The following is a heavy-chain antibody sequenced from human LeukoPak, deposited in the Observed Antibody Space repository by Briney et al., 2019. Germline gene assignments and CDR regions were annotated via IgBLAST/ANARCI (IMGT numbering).Heavy chain of an antibody. V-gene: IGHV4-59*01. Sequence: SETLSLTCTVSGGSISSYYWSWIRQPPGKGLEWIGYIYYSGSTNYNPSLKSRVTISVDTSKNQFSLKLSSVTAADTAVYYCARSEKVIMLDSWGQGTLVNVSS. CDR1: GGSISSYY. J-gene: IGHJ4*02. D-gene: IGHD3-3*01. CDR3: ARSEKVIMLDS. CDR2: IYYSGST.